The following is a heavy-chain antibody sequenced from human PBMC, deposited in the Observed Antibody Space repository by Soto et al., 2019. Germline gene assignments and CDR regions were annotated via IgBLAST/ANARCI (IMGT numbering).Heavy chain of an antibody. J-gene: IGHJ5*02. CDR3: ARDYSGGFDP. D-gene: IGHD2-21*01. CDR1: GFTFSSYW. CDR2: INGDGRST. V-gene: IGHV3-74*01. Sequence: GGSLRLSCAASGFTFSSYWMHWVRQAPGKGLVWVSRINGDGRSTSYADSVKGRFTISRDNAKNTLYLQMNSLRAEDTAVYYCARDYSGGFDPWGQGTLVTVSS.